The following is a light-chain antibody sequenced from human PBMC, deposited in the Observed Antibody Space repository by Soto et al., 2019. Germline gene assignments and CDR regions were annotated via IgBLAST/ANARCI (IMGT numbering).Light chain of an antibody. CDR1: QSVSRTY. J-gene: IGKJ1*01. V-gene: IGKV3-20*01. CDR3: QQYGSSSWT. Sequence: EIVLTQSPGTLSLSPGERATLSCRAIQSVSRTYLAWYQQKPVQAPRLLIYGASSRATGIPDRFSGSGSGTDVTRTISRRETEDFAVYYCQQYGSSSWTFGQGTKVELK. CDR2: GAS.